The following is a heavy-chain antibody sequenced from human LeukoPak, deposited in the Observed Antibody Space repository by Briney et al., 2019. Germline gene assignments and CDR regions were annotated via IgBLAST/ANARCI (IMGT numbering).Heavy chain of an antibody. D-gene: IGHD6-6*01. V-gene: IGHV3-48*04. CDR3: ASVPTNDAFDI. J-gene: IGHJ3*02. CDR2: ISSSSSTI. Sequence: GGSLRLSCAASGFTFSSYSMNWVRQAPGKGLEWVSYISSSSSTIYYADSVEGRFTISRDNAKNSLYLQMNSLRAEDTAVYYCASVPTNDAFDIWGQGTMVTVSS. CDR1: GFTFSSYS.